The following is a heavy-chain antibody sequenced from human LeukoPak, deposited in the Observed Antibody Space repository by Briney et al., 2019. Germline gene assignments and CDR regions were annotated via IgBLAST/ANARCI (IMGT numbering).Heavy chain of an antibody. Sequence: GASVKVSCKDSGYTLTELSMHWVRQAPGKGLEWMGGFDPEDGETIYAQKFQGRVTMTEDTSTDTAYMELNSLRSEDTAVYYCATINDEYQLLFDYWGQGTLVTVSS. CDR2: FDPEDGET. CDR1: GYTLTELS. D-gene: IGHD2-2*01. CDR3: ATINDEYQLLFDY. J-gene: IGHJ4*02. V-gene: IGHV1-24*01.